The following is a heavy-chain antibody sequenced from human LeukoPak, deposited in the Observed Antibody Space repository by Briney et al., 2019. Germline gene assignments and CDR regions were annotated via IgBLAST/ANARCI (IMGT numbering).Heavy chain of an antibody. J-gene: IGHJ6*02. CDR2: IKQGGSEK. V-gene: IGHV3-7*01. CDR3: ARELAVAGTVYYYYYGMDV. Sequence: GGSLRLSCAASGFTFSSYWMSWVRQAPGKGLEWVTNIKQGGSEKYYVDSVKGRFTISRDNAKNSLYLQMNSLRAEDTVVYYCARELAVAGTVYYYYYGMDVWGQGTTVTVSS. CDR1: GFTFSSYW. D-gene: IGHD6-19*01.